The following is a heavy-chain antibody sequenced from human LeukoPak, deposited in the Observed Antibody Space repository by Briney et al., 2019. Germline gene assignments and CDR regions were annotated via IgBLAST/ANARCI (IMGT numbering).Heavy chain of an antibody. Sequence: SETLSLTCTVSGGSISSGDYYWSWIRQPPGKGLEWIGYIYYSGSTYYNPSLKSRVTISVDTSKNQFSLKLSSVTAADTAVYYCAREQDYGDYAGQNWGQGTLVTVSS. J-gene: IGHJ4*02. CDR3: AREQDYGDYAGQN. CDR1: GGSISSGDYY. CDR2: IYYSGST. D-gene: IGHD4-17*01. V-gene: IGHV4-30-4*01.